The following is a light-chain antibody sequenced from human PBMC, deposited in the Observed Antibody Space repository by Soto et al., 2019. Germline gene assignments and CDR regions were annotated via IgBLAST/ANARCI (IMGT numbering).Light chain of an antibody. J-gene: IGKJ5*01. CDR2: KAS. CDR1: QTVSRW. CDR3: QQFHSFPIT. Sequence: SCRASQTVSRWLAWYQQKPGRAPQLLIEKASTLESGVPSRFSGSGSGTDFTLTINSLQPEDYATYYCQQFHSFPITFGQGTRLEIK. V-gene: IGKV1-5*03.